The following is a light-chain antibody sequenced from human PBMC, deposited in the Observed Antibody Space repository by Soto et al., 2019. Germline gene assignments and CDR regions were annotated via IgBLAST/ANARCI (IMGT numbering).Light chain of an antibody. V-gene: IGKV1-6*01. CDR2: SSS. CDR3: LHVFNYPWT. Sequence: AIQMTQSPSSLSASVAERVTITCTASQGIRTDLGWYQQKPGKAPKLLIYSSSSLQSGATSRFTGTASGTDFTLTISSLQPEDLATYYCLHVFNYPWTLGQGTKV. J-gene: IGKJ1*01. CDR1: QGIRTD.